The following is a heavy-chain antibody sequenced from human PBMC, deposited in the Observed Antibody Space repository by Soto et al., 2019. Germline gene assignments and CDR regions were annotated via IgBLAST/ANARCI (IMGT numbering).Heavy chain of an antibody. D-gene: IGHD1-7*01. J-gene: IGHJ6*03. CDR2: IYYSGST. CDR1: GGSISSYY. Sequence: LSLTCTVSGGSISSYYWSWIRQPPGKGLEWIGYIYYSGSTNYNPSLKSRVTISVDTSKNQFSLKLSSVTAADTAVYYCARENWNYGPYYYYYMDVWGKGTTVTVSS. V-gene: IGHV4-59*01. CDR3: ARENWNYGPYYYYYMDV.